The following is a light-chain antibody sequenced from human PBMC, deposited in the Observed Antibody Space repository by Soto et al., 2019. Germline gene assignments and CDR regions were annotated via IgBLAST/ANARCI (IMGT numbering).Light chain of an antibody. Sequence: EIVLTQSPGTLSLSPGERATLSCRASQSVSSSYLAWYQQKPGQAPRLLIYGASARATGIPDRLSGSGSGTDFNLSIRRLEPEDFAVYYCQLYGSTSLTFGGGTKVEIK. CDR2: GAS. V-gene: IGKV3-20*01. CDR1: QSVSSSY. CDR3: QLYGSTSLT. J-gene: IGKJ4*01.